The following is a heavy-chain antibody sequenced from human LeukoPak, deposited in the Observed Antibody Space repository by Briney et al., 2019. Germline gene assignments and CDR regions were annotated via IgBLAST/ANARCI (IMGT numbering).Heavy chain of an antibody. J-gene: IGHJ6*02. CDR1: GGSINNYY. Sequence: PSETLSLTCTVSGGSINNYYWSWIRQPAGKGLEWIGRIYTSGSTNYNPSLKSRVTISVDTSKNQFSLKLSSVTAADTAVYYCARGRHCSSTSCHYYYYGMDVWGQGTTVTVSS. D-gene: IGHD2-2*01. V-gene: IGHV4-4*07. CDR3: ARGRHCSSTSCHYYYYGMDV. CDR2: IYTSGST.